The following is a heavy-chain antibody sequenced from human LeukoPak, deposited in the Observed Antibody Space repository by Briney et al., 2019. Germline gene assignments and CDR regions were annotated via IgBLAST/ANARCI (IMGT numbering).Heavy chain of an antibody. CDR1: GYTFTSYD. D-gene: IGHD1-26*01. V-gene: IGHV1-8*01. CDR3: ARASGVGARLDY. CDR2: MNPNSGNT. J-gene: IGHJ4*02. Sequence: ASVKVSCKASGYTFTSYDINWLRQATGQGLEWMEWMNPNSGNTGYAQKFQGRVTMTRNTSISTAYMELSSLRSEDTAVYYCARASGVGARLDYWGQGTLVTVSS.